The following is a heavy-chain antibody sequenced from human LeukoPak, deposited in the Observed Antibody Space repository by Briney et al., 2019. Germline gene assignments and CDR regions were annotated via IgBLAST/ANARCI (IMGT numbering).Heavy chain of an antibody. CDR2: ISDSGVGT. J-gene: IGHJ4*02. CDR1: RFTFSSYS. V-gene: IGHV3-21*04. Sequence: PGGSLRLSCAASRFTFSSYSMNWVRQAPGKGLEWASGISDSGVGTKHADSVKGRFTISRDNAKNSLYLQMNSLRAEDTALYYCARFSHCAYGDYDKCYFDYWGQGTLVTVSS. D-gene: IGHD4-17*01. CDR3: ARFSHCAYGDYDKCYFDY.